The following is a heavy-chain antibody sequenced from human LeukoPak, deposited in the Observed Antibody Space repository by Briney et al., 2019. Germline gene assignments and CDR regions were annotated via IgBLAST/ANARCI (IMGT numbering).Heavy chain of an antibody. CDR1: GFTFSSYA. CDR2: ISSNGGST. D-gene: IGHD3-9*01. V-gene: IGHV3-64D*06. Sequence: GVLRLSCSASGFTFSSYAMHWVHQAPGKGLEYVSAISSNGGSTYYADSVKGRFTISRDNSKSTLYLQMSSLRAEDTAVYYCVKGMEDYDILTGVLDVWGQGTTVTVSS. J-gene: IGHJ6*02. CDR3: VKGMEDYDILTGVLDV.